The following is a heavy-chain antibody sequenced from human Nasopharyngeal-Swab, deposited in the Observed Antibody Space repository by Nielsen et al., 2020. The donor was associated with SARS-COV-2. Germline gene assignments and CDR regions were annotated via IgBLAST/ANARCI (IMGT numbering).Heavy chain of an antibody. V-gene: IGHV4-39*07. CDR2: IYDSGST. D-gene: IGHD3-3*02. Sequence: GSLRLSCTVSGDSIGSSASFWGWIRQPPGKGLEWIGSIYDSGSTFYNSFLKSRVTISFDTSKNQFSLKLSSVTAADTAVYFCARDIRDNQFDSWGQGTLVTVSS. CDR1: GDSIGSSASF. J-gene: IGHJ4*02. CDR3: ARDIRDNQFDS.